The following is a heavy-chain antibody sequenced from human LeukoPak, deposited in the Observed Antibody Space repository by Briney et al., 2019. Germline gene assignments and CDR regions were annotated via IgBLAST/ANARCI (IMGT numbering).Heavy chain of an antibody. CDR2: ISPGGST. CDR3: TKAQRANSGYYSFDW. D-gene: IGHD3-3*01. J-gene: IGHJ4*02. V-gene: IGHV3-23*01. CDR1: GFTFSSYA. Sequence: GGSLRLSCAASGFTFSSYAMSWVRQAPGKALEWVSAISPGGSTYYADSVKGRFTISRDNSMDTLYLQMNSLRVEDTAIYYCTKAQRANSGYYSFDWWGQGTLVTVSS.